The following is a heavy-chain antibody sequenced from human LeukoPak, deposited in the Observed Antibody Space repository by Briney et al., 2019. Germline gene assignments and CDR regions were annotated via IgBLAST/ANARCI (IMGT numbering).Heavy chain of an antibody. Sequence: GGSPRLSCAASGFTFSSYEMNWVRQAPGKGLEWVANIKQDGSEKYYVDSVKGRFTISRDNAKNSLYLQMDSLRAEDTAVYYCARSIPGDSSGWYLNYWGQGTLVTVSS. V-gene: IGHV3-7*01. CDR1: GFTFSSYE. CDR2: IKQDGSEK. D-gene: IGHD6-19*01. CDR3: ARSIPGDSSGWYLNY. J-gene: IGHJ4*02.